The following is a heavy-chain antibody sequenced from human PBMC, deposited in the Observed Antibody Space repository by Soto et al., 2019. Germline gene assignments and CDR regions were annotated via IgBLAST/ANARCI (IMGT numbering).Heavy chain of an antibody. V-gene: IGHV1-46*01. J-gene: IGHJ2*01. D-gene: IGHD2-15*01. Sequence: ASAKVPCQASGDTFTSHYMHWVRQAPGQGLEWMGIINPSVGSTSYAQKFQGRVTMTRDTSTSTVYMELSSLRSDDTAVYYCARDLRNVVVVTATGLCYWGR. CDR1: GDTFTSHY. CDR2: INPSVGST. CDR3: ARDLRNVVVVTATGLCY.